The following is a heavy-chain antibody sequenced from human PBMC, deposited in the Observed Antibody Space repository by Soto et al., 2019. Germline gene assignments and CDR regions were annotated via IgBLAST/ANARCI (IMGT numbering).Heavy chain of an antibody. Sequence: QVQLQESGPGLVKPSGTLSLTCAVSSGSISSSNWWSWVRQPPGKGLEWIGEIYHSGSTNYNPSLKSRVTISVDKSKNQFSLKLSSVTAADTAVYYCARDRCSGGSCHDSYYYYMDVWGKGTTVTVSS. CDR2: IYHSGST. CDR3: ARDRCSGGSCHDSYYYYMDV. D-gene: IGHD2-15*01. V-gene: IGHV4-4*02. CDR1: SGSISSSNW. J-gene: IGHJ6*03.